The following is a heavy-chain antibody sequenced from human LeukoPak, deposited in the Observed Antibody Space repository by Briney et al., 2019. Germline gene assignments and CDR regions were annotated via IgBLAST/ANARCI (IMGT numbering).Heavy chain of an antibody. J-gene: IGHJ4*02. CDR2: IKNDGSER. D-gene: IGHD3-3*01. CDR1: GFTFSDYY. Sequence: GGSLRLSCAASGFTFSDYYMSWIRQAPGKGLEWVASIKNDGSERYYVDSVRGRYTISRDNTKNSLFLQMSSLRAEDTAVYYCATDRGWRNSGYYLYYFEYWGQGTLVTFSS. V-gene: IGHV3-7*01. CDR3: ATDRGWRNSGYYLYYFEY.